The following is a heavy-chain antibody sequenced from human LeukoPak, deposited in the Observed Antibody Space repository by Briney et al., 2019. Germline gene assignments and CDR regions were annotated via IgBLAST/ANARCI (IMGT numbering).Heavy chain of an antibody. J-gene: IGHJ4*02. D-gene: IGHD6-19*01. Sequence: ASVKVSCKASGYTFSIYGISWVRQAPGQGLEWMGWISAYSGNTNYAQKVQGRVTMTTHTSTSTAYMELRSLRSDDAAVYYCARGDGSGWPNFDYWGQGTLVTVSS. CDR2: ISAYSGNT. CDR3: ARGDGSGWPNFDY. CDR1: GYTFSIYG. V-gene: IGHV1-18*01.